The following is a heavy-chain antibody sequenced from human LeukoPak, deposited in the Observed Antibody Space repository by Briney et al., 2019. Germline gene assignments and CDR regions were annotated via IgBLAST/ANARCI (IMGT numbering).Heavy chain of an antibody. CDR1: GGSISSGGYY. CDR3: GRAYGRGSIWFDP. D-gene: IGHD3-10*01. J-gene: IGHJ5*02. V-gene: IGHV4-31*03. Sequence: SQTLSLTCTVSGGSISSGGYYWSWIRQHPGKGLEWIGYIYYSGSTYYNPPLKSRVTISVDTSKNQFSLKLSFVTAADTAVYYCGRAYGRGSIWFDPWSQGTLVTVSS. CDR2: IYYSGST.